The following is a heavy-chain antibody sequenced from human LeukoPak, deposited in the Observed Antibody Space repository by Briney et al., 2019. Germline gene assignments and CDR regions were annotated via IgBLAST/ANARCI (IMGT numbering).Heavy chain of an antibody. D-gene: IGHD3-9*01. Sequence: GGSLRLSCAASGFTFSSYWMSWVRQALGKGLEWVADIKQDGSEKYYVDSVEGRFTISRDNAKNSLYLQMNSLRAEDTAVYYCASLYYDISTGYDYYGMDVWGKGTTVTVSS. CDR2: IKQDGSEK. CDR1: GFTFSSYW. V-gene: IGHV3-7*03. J-gene: IGHJ6*04. CDR3: ASLYYDISTGYDYYGMDV.